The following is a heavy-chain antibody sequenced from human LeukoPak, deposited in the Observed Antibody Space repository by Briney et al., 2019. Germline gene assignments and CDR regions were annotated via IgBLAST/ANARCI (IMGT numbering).Heavy chain of an antibody. V-gene: IGHV1-2*06. CDR2: INPNSGGT. J-gene: IGHJ4*02. CDR1: GYTFTGYY. CDR3: ARGYYDSSGYYYVNY. Sequence: ASVKVSCKASGYTFTGYYMHWVRQAPGQGLEWMGRINPNSGGTNYAQKFQGRVTMTRDTSISTAYMELSRLRSDDTAVYYCARGYYDSSGYYYVNYWGQGTLVTVS. D-gene: IGHD3-22*01.